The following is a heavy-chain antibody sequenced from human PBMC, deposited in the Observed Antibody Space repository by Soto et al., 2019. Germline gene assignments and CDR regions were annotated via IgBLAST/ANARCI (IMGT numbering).Heavy chain of an antibody. J-gene: IGHJ4*02. CDR2: INPSGGST. D-gene: IGHD4-17*01. Sequence: ASVKVSCKASGYTFTSYYMHWVRQAPGQGLEWMGIINPSGGSTSYAQKFQGRVTMTRDTSTSTVYMELSSLRSEETAVYYCARDITPDGGDYSFDXWGQGTLVTVSX. V-gene: IGHV1-46*01. CDR1: GYTFTSYY. CDR3: ARDITPDGGDYSFDX.